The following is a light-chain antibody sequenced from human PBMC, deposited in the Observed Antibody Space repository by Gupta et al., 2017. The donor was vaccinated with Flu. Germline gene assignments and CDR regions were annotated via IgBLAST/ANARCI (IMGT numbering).Light chain of an antibody. J-gene: IGKJ2*01. Sequence: IPLTHSPSSLSLSPGERATLTCRTSQTVAGAFLPWYQQQPTRAPRLLIYGTSTRATGIPDRFSGSGCGTEFTLTISRLEPEDFAVYYCQQHGHSPAYTFGQGTKLEI. CDR2: GTS. CDR3: QQHGHSPAYT. CDR1: QTVAGAF. V-gene: IGKV3-20*01.